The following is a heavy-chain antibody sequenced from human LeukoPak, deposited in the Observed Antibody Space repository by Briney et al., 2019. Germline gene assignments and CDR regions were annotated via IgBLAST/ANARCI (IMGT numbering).Heavy chain of an antibody. CDR3: AGNRYYYDSSGYYYEFDY. D-gene: IGHD3-22*01. V-gene: IGHV4-39*01. CDR1: GGSISSSSYY. J-gene: IGHJ4*02. CDR2: IYYSGST. Sequence: SETLSLTCTVSGGSISSSSYYWGWIRQPPGKGLEWIGSIYYSGSTYYNPSLKSRVTISVDTSKNQFSLKLSSVTAADTAVYYCAGNRYYYDSSGYYYEFDYWGQGTLVTVPS.